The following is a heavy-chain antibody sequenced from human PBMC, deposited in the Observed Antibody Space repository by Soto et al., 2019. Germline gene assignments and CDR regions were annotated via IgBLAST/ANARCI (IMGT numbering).Heavy chain of an antibody. D-gene: IGHD6-19*01. J-gene: IGHJ3*02. CDR2: MWYDASNR. Sequence: QVQLVESGGGVVQPGGSLRLSCAASGFSISSSGLHWVRQAPGKGLEWLAVMWYDASNRFYADAVKGRCTVSSDIYNNPLYSKMNSRRAEDTAVYSCAKDTGAGWYGGLDTWVQGTRVTGSP. CDR1: GFSISSSG. V-gene: IGHV3-33*03. CDR3: AKDTGAGWYGGLDT.